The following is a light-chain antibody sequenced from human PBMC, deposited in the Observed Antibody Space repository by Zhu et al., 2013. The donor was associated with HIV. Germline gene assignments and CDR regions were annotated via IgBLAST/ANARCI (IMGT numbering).Light chain of an antibody. V-gene: IGKV1-33*01. CDR1: QGITNS. Sequence: IRMAQSPSSLSASTGDRVTITCQASQGITNSVNWYHQKQGKAPKLLIYDASNLETGVPSRFSGSGSGTGFTLTISSLQAEDVATYYCQKYNSVPLTFGPGTRVEIK. CDR2: DAS. J-gene: IGKJ3*01. CDR3: QKYNSVPLT.